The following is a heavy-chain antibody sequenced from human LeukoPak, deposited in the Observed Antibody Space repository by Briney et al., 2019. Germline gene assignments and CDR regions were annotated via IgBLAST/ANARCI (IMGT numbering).Heavy chain of an antibody. CDR1: GFTFSSYG. CDR2: ISYDGSNK. CDR3: AKVGCSGGSCKGSLGIDY. J-gene: IGHJ4*02. V-gene: IGHV3-30*18. D-gene: IGHD2-15*01. Sequence: GESLRLSCAASGFTFSSYGMHWVRQAPGKGLEWVAVISYDGSNKYYADSVKGRFTISRDNSKNTLYLQMNSLRAEDTAVYYCAKVGCSGGSCKGSLGIDYWGQGTLVTVSS.